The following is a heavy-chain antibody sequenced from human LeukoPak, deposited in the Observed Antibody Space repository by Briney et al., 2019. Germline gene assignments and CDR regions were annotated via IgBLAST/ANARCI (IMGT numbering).Heavy chain of an antibody. D-gene: IGHD3-22*01. Sequence: ASVKVSCKASGYTFTGYYMHWVRQAPGQGLEWMGWINPNSGGTNYAQKFQGRVTMTRDTSISTAYMELSRLRSDDTAVYYCAQDYYDSSGYCEQHWGQGTLVTVSS. V-gene: IGHV1-2*02. J-gene: IGHJ1*01. CDR2: INPNSGGT. CDR3: AQDYYDSSGYCEQH. CDR1: GYTFTGYY.